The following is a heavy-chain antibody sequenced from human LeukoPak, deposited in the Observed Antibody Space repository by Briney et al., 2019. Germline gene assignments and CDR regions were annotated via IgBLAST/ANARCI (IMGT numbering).Heavy chain of an antibody. V-gene: IGHV3-30*18. CDR3: AKDLHYYDSSGYSPIDY. CDR1: GFTFSSYG. Sequence: GGSLRLSCAASGFTFSSYGMHWVRQAPGKGLERVAVISYDGSNKYYADSVKGRFTISRDNSKNTLYLQMNSLRAEDTAVYYCAKDLHYYDSSGYSPIDYWGQGTLVTVSS. D-gene: IGHD3-22*01. CDR2: ISYDGSNK. J-gene: IGHJ4*02.